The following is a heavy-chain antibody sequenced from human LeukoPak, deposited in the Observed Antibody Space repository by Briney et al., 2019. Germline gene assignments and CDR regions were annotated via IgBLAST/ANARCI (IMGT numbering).Heavy chain of an antibody. CDR2: ISAYNGNT. CDR1: GYTFTSYG. J-gene: IGHJ4*02. V-gene: IGHV1-18*01. Sequence: ASVKVSCKASGYTFTSYGISWVRQAPGQGLEWMGWISAYNGNTNYAQKLQGRVTMTTDTSTSTACMELRSLRSDDTAVYYCARDYFPLAARPEAVDYWGQGTLVTVSS. CDR3: ARDYFPLAARPEAVDY. D-gene: IGHD6-6*01.